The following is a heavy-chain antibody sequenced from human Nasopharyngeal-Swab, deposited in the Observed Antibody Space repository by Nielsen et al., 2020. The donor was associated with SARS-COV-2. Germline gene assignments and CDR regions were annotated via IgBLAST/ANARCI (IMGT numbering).Heavy chain of an antibody. J-gene: IGHJ6*02. D-gene: IGHD3-3*01. CDR3: ARINRPYYDFWSGLTPPGIGYYYYGMDV. CDR1: GFTFSSYS. V-gene: IGHV3-21*01. CDR2: ISSSSSYI. Sequence: GESLKISCAASGFTFSSYSMNWVRQAPGKGLEWVSSISSSSSYIYYADSVKGRFTISRDNAKNSLYLQMNSLRAEDTAVYYCARINRPYYDFWSGLTPPGIGYYYYGMDVWGQGTTVTVSS.